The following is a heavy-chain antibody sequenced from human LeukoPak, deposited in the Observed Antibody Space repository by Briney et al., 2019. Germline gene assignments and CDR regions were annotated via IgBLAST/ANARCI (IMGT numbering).Heavy chain of an antibody. V-gene: IGHV1-8*01. CDR3: ARSFSGSGSPTTY. J-gene: IGHJ4*02. D-gene: IGHD3-10*01. Sequence: ASVKVSCKASGYTFTSYDINWVRQATGQGLEWMGWMNPNSGNTGYAQKFQGRVTMTRNTSISTAYMELSSLRSGDTAVYYCARSFSGSGSPTTYGARGPLVTVSS. CDR2: MNPNSGNT. CDR1: GYTFTSYD.